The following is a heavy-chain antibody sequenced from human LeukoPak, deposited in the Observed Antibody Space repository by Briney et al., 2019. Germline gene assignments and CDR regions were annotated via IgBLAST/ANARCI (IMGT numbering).Heavy chain of an antibody. CDR2: ISSSSTYI. CDR3: ARVPSSSGWRNFDY. J-gene: IGHJ4*02. Sequence: AGGSLRLSCAASGFTFDSYGMNWVRQAPGKGLEWISSISSSSTYIYYADSVKGRFTISRDNAKNSLYLQMNSLRVEDTALYYCARVPSSSGWRNFDYWGQGTLVTVSS. V-gene: IGHV3-21*01. D-gene: IGHD6-19*01. CDR1: GFTFDSYG.